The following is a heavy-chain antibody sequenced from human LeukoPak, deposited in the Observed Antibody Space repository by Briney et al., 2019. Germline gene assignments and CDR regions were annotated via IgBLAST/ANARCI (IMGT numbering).Heavy chain of an antibody. CDR2: ISAYNGNT. V-gene: IGHV1-18*01. Sequence: GASVKVSCKASGYSFTSYGISWVRQAPGQGLEWMGWISAYNGNTNYAQNLQGRVAMTTDTSTSTAYMELRSLRSDDTAVYYCARDVVVVAASEGGDFWGQGTLVTVSS. CDR1: GYSFTSYG. D-gene: IGHD2-15*01. CDR3: ARDVVVVAASEGGDF. J-gene: IGHJ4*02.